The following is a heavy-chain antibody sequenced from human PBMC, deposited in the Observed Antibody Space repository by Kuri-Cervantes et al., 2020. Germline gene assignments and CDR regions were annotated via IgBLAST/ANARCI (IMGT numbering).Heavy chain of an antibody. J-gene: IGHJ4*02. D-gene: IGHD4-23*01. Sequence: SETLSLTCTVSGGSISSSSYYWGWPRQHPGKGLEWIGSIYYSGSNYYNPSLKNPVTISVDTSKNQSSLKLSSVTAADTAVYYSARSADGMATVVPYHFDYWGQGALVTVSS. V-gene: IGHV4-39*07. CDR3: ARSADGMATVVPYHFDY. CDR1: GGSISSSSYY. CDR2: IYYSGSN.